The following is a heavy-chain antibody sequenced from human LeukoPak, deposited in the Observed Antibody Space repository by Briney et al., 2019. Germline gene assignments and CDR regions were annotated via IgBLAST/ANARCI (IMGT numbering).Heavy chain of an antibody. Sequence: GGSLRLSCAASGFTFSSYWMSWVRQAPGKGLEWVANIKQDGSEKYYVDSVKGRLTISRDNAKNSLYLQMNSLRAEDTAVYYCSRDRHCIGSTCYGLWGQGTRVTVSS. CDR3: SRDRHCIGSTCYGL. D-gene: IGHD2-2*01. J-gene: IGHJ4*02. CDR1: GFTFSSYW. CDR2: IKQDGSEK. V-gene: IGHV3-7*01.